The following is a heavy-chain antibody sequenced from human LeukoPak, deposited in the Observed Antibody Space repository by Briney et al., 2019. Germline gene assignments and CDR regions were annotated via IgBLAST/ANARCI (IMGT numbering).Heavy chain of an antibody. D-gene: IGHD3-10*01. CDR2: ISAYNGNT. Sequence: ASVKVSCKASGYTFSGFYIHWVRQAPGQGLEWMGWISAYNGNTNYAQKLQGRVTMTTDTSTSTAYMELRSLRSDDTAVYYCARGGDRGYYYYYMDVWGKGTTVTISS. V-gene: IGHV1-18*04. CDR1: GYTFSGFY. J-gene: IGHJ6*03. CDR3: ARGGDRGYYYYYMDV.